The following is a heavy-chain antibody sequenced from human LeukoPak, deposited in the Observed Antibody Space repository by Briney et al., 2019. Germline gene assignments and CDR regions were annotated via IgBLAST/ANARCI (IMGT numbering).Heavy chain of an antibody. V-gene: IGHV4-59*11. Sequence: SETLSLTCTVSGGSISSHYWGWIRQPPGKGLEWIGYIYFSGRTQYNPSLRSRVTISVDTSENNFSLKLTSMTAADTAVYYCARLVDNDSSGYPDTFDMWGRGTVVTVSS. CDR1: GGSISSHY. J-gene: IGHJ3*02. CDR3: ARLVDNDSSGYPDTFDM. D-gene: IGHD3-22*01. CDR2: IYFSGRT.